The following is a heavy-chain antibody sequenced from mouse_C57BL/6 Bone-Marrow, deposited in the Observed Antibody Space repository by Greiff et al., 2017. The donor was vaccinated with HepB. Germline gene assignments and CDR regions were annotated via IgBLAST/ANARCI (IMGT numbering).Heavy chain of an antibody. V-gene: IGHV5-4*01. J-gene: IGHJ4*01. CDR2: LSDGGSYT. CDR3: AREDTTVVATHYAMDY. D-gene: IGHD1-1*01. CDR1: GFTFSSYA. Sequence: EVQLVESGGGLVKPGGSLKLSCAASGFTFSSYAMSWVRQTPEKRLEWVATLSDGGSYTYYPDNVKGRFTISRDNAKNNLYLQMSHLKSEDTAMYYCAREDTTVVATHYAMDYWGQGTSVTVSS.